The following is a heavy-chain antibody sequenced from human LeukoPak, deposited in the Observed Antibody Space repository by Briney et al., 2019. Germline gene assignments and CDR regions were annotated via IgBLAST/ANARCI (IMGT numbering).Heavy chain of an antibody. Sequence: SETLSLTCTVSGGSISSGSYYWSWIRQPAGKGLEWIGRIYTSGSTNYNPSLKSRVTISVDTSKNQFSLKLSSVTAADTAVYYCARGKSKSGYGLYFDYWGQGTLVTVSS. CDR3: ARGKSKSGYGLYFDY. CDR2: IYTSGST. V-gene: IGHV4-61*02. D-gene: IGHD5-12*01. CDR1: GGSISSGSYY. J-gene: IGHJ4*02.